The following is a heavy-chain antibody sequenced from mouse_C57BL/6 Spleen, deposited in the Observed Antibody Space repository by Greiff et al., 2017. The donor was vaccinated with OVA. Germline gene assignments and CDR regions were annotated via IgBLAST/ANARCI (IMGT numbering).Heavy chain of an antibody. CDR2: ISDGGSYT. V-gene: IGHV5-4*03. Sequence: EVNVVESGGGLVKPGGSLKLSCAASGFTFSSYAMSWVRQTPEKRLEWVATISDGGSYTYYPDNVKGRFTISRDNAKNNLYLQMSHLKSEDTAMYYCARARPFDYWGQGTTLTVSS. CDR1: GFTFSSYA. CDR3: ARARPFDY. J-gene: IGHJ2*01.